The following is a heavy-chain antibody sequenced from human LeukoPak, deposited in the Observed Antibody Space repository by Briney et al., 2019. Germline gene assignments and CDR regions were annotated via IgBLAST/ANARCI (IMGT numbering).Heavy chain of an antibody. CDR2: IKQGGSEK. CDR1: GFTFSSYW. Sequence: GGSLRLSCAASGFTFSSYWMSWVRQAPGKGLEWVANIKQGGSEKYYVDSVKGRFTISRDNAKNSLYLQMNSLRAEDTAVYYCARYNGDYEGPFDYWGQGTLVTVSS. CDR3: ARYNGDYEGPFDY. V-gene: IGHV3-7*03. D-gene: IGHD4-17*01. J-gene: IGHJ4*02.